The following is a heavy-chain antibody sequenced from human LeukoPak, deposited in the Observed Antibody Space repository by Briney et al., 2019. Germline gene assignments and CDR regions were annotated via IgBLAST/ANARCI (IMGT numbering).Heavy chain of an antibody. J-gene: IGHJ4*02. CDR2: IKQDGEET. D-gene: IGHD5-18*01. V-gene: IGHV3-7*01. Sequence: PGGSLRLSCAASGFIFSNFWMSWVRQAPGKGPEWVANIKQDGEETYYLDSVKGRFTISRDNAKNSLYLQMNSLRAEDTAVYYCASWIQLWSYFDYWGQGTLVTVSS. CDR3: ASWIQLWSYFDY. CDR1: GFIFSNFW.